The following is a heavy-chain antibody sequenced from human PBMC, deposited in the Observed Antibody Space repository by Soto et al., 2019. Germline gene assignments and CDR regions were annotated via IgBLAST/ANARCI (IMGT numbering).Heavy chain of an antibody. V-gene: IGHV4-39*01. J-gene: IGHJ5*02. CDR3: ARHSWFGETMWGNWFDP. CDR1: GGSISSSSYY. D-gene: IGHD3-10*01. Sequence: QLQLQESGPGLVKPSETLSLTCTVSGGSISSSSYYWGWIRQPPGKGLEWIGSIYYSGSTYYNPSLKSRVTISVDTSKNQFSLKLSSVTAADTAVYYCARHSWFGETMWGNWFDPWGQGTLVTVSS. CDR2: IYYSGST.